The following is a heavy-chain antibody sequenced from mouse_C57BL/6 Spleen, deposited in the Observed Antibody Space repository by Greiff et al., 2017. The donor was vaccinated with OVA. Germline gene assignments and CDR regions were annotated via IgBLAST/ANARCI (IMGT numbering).Heavy chain of an antibody. CDR2: INPNNGGN. D-gene: IGHD1-1*01. J-gene: IGHJ2*01. CDR1: GYTFTDYN. CDR3: AREGVVANPYFDY. Sequence: VQLQQSGPELVKPGASVKMSCKASGYTFTDYNMHWVKQSHGKSLEWIGYINPNNGGNSYNQKFKGKATLTVNKSSSTAYMELRSLTSEDSAVYYCAREGVVANPYFDYWGQGTTLTVSS. V-gene: IGHV1-22*01.